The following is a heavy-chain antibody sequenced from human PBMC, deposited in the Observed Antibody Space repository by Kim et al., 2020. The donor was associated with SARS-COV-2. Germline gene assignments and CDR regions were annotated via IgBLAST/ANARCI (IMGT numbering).Heavy chain of an antibody. Sequence: GGSLRLSCAASGFTFSTYSMNWVRQAPGKGLEWVSYISSSSSTIYYAGSVKGRFTISRDNAKNSLYLQMNSLRDEDTAVYYCASYSSGYDWVYYFDYWGQGTLVTV. CDR1: GFTFSTYS. D-gene: IGHD5-12*01. V-gene: IGHV3-48*02. CDR3: ASYSSGYDWVYYFDY. J-gene: IGHJ4*02. CDR2: ISSSSSTI.